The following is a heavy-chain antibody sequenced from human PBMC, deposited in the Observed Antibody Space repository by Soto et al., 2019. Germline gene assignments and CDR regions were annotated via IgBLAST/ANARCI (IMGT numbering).Heavy chain of an antibody. V-gene: IGHV1-18*04. CDR2: INADYGNT. Sequence: ASVKVSCKASGYTFTNYGITWVRQAPGQGLEWMGWINADYGNTNYEQKFQGRVTMTTDTSTNTAYMELRSLRSDDTAVYYCARKSLSNFNWFAPWGQGTLVTVSS. D-gene: IGHD4-4*01. J-gene: IGHJ5*02. CDR1: GYTFTNYG. CDR3: ARKSLSNFNWFAP.